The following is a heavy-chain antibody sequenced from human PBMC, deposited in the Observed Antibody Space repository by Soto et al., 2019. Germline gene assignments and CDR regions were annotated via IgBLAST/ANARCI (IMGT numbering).Heavy chain of an antibody. J-gene: IGHJ6*02. CDR3: ARCIQGDYYYGMDV. V-gene: IGHV1-18*01. Sequence: QAQLVQSGAEVRKPGASVKVSCKASGYTFYSHSISWVRQAPGQGLEWMGRINADYGNTQYAQKFRGRVTMTTETSTTTVYMELTNLRSDDTAVYYCARCIQGDYYYGMDVWGQGTTVTVSS. CDR2: INADYGNT. CDR1: GYTFYSHS. D-gene: IGHD5-18*01.